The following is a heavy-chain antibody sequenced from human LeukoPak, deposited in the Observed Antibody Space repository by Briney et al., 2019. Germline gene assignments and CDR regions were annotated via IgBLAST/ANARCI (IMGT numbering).Heavy chain of an antibody. J-gene: IGHJ4*02. D-gene: IGHD3-9*01. CDR3: AKWGDYDILTGYYDSDY. CDR1: GFTFRNHA. V-gene: IGHV3-23*01. Sequence: GGSLRLSCAASGFTFRNHAMSWVRQAPGKGLEWVSAVSGRDDSTYYADSVKGRFTISRDNSKNTLYLQMNSLRAEDTAVYYCAKWGDYDILTGYYDSDYWGQGTLVTVSS. CDR2: VSGRDDST.